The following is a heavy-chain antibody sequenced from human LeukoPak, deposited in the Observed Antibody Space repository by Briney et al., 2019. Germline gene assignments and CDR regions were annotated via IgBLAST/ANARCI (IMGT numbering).Heavy chain of an antibody. D-gene: IGHD6-13*01. CDR1: GDSVRSYY. V-gene: IGHV4-59*02. J-gene: IGHJ6*02. CDR3: VRDSRYGSGWFEDGLDF. CDR2: INDRGST. Sequence: MASETLSLTCTVSGDSVRSYYWSWIRQPPGQGLEWLGHINDRGSTNYNPSLQGRVTISIDTSKNQFSLKVNSVTAADTAVYYCVRDSRYGSGWFEDGLDFWGQGTTVTVSS.